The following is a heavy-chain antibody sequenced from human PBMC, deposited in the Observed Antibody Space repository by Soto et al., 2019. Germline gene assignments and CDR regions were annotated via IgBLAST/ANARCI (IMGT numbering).Heavy chain of an antibody. V-gene: IGHV1-2*02. D-gene: IGHD5-18*01. CDR3: ARWDTAMANFDY. CDR2: INPNSGGT. Sequence: ASVKFSCKASGYTFTGYYMHWVRQAPGQGLEWMGWINPNSGGTNYAQKFQGRVTMTRDTSISTAYMELSRLRSDDTAVYYCARWDTAMANFDYWGQGTLVTVSS. CDR1: GYTFTGYY. J-gene: IGHJ4*02.